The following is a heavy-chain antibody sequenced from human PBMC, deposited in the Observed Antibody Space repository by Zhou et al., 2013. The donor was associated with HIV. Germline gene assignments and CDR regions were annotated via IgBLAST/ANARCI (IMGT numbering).Heavy chain of an antibody. J-gene: IGHJ6*03. CDR1: GGTFSSYA. CDR3: ARGGGATVQLYYMDV. V-gene: IGHV1-69*04. Sequence: QVQLVQSGAEVKKPGSSVKVSCKASGGTFSSYAISWVRQAPGQGLEWMGRIIPILGIANYAQKFQGRVTITADKSTSTAYMELSSLRSEDTAVYYCARGGGATVQLYYMDVWGKGTTVTVSS. CDR2: IIPILGIA. D-gene: IGHD4-17*01.